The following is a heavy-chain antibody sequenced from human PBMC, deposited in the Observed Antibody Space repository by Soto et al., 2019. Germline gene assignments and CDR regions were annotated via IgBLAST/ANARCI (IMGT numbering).Heavy chain of an antibody. J-gene: IGHJ6*03. CDR1: GFTFSNAW. Sequence: GGSLRLSCAASGFTFSNAWMSWVRQAPGKGLEWVGRIKSKTDGGTTDYAAPVKGRFTISRDDSKNTLYLQMNSLKTEDTAVYYCTTYEVAGWLTYYYYYYMDVWGKGTTVTVSS. D-gene: IGHD3-22*01. V-gene: IGHV3-15*01. CDR2: IKSKTDGGTT. CDR3: TTYEVAGWLTYYYYYYMDV.